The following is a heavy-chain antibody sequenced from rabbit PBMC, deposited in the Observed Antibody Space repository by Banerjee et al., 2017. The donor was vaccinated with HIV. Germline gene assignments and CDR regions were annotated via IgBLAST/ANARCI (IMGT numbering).Heavy chain of an antibody. V-gene: IGHV1S40*01. D-gene: IGHD6-1*01. CDR1: GFSFNNNYW. CDR2: IYTGSSGST. Sequence: QSLEESGGDLVKPGASLTLTCTASGFSFNNNYWICWVRQAPGKGLEWIGCIYTGSSGSTYYASWAKGRFTISKTSSTTVTLQMTSLTAADTATYFCARDDRGAGYAAYGSFDLWGQGTLVTVS. CDR3: ARDDRGAGYAAYGSFDL. J-gene: IGHJ4*01.